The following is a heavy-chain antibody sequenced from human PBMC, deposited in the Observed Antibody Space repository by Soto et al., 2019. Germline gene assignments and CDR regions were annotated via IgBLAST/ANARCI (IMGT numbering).Heavy chain of an antibody. J-gene: IGHJ6*02. CDR2: ISYEGSNQ. V-gene: IGHV3-30*04. Sequence: VGSLRLSCAASGFTLRSYAMHWVRQVPGKGLEWLAVISYEGSNQYYADSVQGRFTLTRDNAKKTVDLQMNSLRADDTAVYFCARSGSYYGIDLWGQGTTVTVSS. CDR1: GFTLRSYA. CDR3: ARSGSYYGIDL.